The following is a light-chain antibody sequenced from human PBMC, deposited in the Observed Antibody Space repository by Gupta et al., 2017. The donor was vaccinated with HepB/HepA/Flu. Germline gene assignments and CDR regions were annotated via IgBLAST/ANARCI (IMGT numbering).Light chain of an antibody. CDR2: VAC. V-gene: IGKV1-39*01. J-gene: IGKJ2*02. CDR3: QQSYRAPRT. Sequence: DIQMTQSPSSLSASVGDRVTITCRASEGITTYLSWYQQKPGRAPQLLIYVACSLQSGVPSRFSGSGSGTDFTRTITSLQPEDSATYFCQQSYRAPRTLGEGPQMEIK. CDR1: EGITTY.